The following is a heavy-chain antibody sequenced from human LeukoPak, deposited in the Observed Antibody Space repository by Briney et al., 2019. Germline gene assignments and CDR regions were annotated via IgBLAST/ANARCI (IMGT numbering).Heavy chain of an antibody. V-gene: IGHV3-23*01. CDR1: GLTFSSYA. CDR2: IRATAGTT. D-gene: IGHD1-7*01. Sequence: GGSLRLSCAASGLTFSSYAMTWVRQAPGKGLEWVSTIRATAGTTYYEDSVKGRFTISRDNSKNTQWLQMNSLRVEDTAVYYCTKGSWNYDLTNFDYWGQGTLVTVSS. J-gene: IGHJ4*02. CDR3: TKGSWNYDLTNFDY.